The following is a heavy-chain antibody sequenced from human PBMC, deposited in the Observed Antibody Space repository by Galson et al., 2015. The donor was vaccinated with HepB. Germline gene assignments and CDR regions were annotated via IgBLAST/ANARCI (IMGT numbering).Heavy chain of an antibody. Sequence: TLSLTCTVSGGSITSYYWNWIRQPPGKGLEWIGYIYDGGRTNYNPSLKSRVTMSVDTSKKEFSLNLNAVTDADAAVYYCARGRRTYFYGSGSHSLYFDYWGQGTLVTVSS. D-gene: IGHD3-10*01. J-gene: IGHJ4*02. V-gene: IGHV4-59*01. CDR1: GGSITSYY. CDR3: ARGRRTYFYGSGSHSLYFDY. CDR2: IYDGGRT.